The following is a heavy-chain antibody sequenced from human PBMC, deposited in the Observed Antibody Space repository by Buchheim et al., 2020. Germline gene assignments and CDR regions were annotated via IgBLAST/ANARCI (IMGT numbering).Heavy chain of an antibody. J-gene: IGHJ4*02. CDR3: ARAGGDYVLVY. D-gene: IGHD4-17*01. CDR1: GFTFSSYG. CDR2: LWYDGSNK. V-gene: IGHV3-33*01. Sequence: QVQLVESGGGVVQPGRSLRLSCAASGFTFSSYGMHWVRQAPGKGLEWVAVLWYDGSNKYYADSAKGRFTISRDTSKNTLYLQMNSLRAEDTAVYYCARAGGDYVLVYWGQGTL.